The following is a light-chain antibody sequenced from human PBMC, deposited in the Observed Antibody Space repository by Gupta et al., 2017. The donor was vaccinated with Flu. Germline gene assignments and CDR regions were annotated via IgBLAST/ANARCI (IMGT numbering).Light chain of an antibody. CDR3: QQCVGSPYT. CDR2: ATS. Sequence: EIVLTQSPGTLSLSPGETATLSCRASQTVSDYRLVWYQQRPGQAPRLLIRATSIRATGIPDRFSGSGSGTDLTLTISRLEPEDFAVYYCQQCVGSPYTFGQGTRLEIK. V-gene: IGKV3-20*01. CDR1: QTVSDYR. J-gene: IGKJ2*01.